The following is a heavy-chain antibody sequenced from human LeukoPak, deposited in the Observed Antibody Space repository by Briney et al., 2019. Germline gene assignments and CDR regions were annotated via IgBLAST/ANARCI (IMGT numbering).Heavy chain of an antibody. CDR2: IYTSGST. CDR3: ARDLGYDSSGYSAFDI. V-gene: IGHV4-4*07. CDR1: GGSISSYY. Sequence: SETLSLTCTVSGGSISSYYWSWIRQPAGKGLEWIGRIYTSGSTNYNPSLKSRVTTSVDTSKNQFSLKLSSVTAADTAVYYCARDLGYDSSGYSAFDIWGQGTMVTVSS. D-gene: IGHD3-22*01. J-gene: IGHJ3*02.